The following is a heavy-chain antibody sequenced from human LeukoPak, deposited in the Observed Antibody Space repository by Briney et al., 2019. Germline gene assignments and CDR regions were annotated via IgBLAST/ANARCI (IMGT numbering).Heavy chain of an antibody. D-gene: IGHD3-3*01. CDR2: IYYSGST. V-gene: IGHV4-59*01. CDR1: GGSNSSYY. CDR3: ARVGYDFWSGYYYYYMDV. Sequence: SETLSLTCTVSGGSNSSYYWSWIRQPPGKGLEWIGYIYYSGSTNYNPSLKSQVTISVDTSKNQFSLKLSSVTAADTAVYYCARVGYDFWSGYYYYYMDVWGKGTTVTVSS. J-gene: IGHJ6*03.